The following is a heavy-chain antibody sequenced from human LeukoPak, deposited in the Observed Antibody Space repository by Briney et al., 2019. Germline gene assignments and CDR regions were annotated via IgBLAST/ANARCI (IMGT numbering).Heavy chain of an antibody. V-gene: IGHV3-64*01. D-gene: IGHD3-10*01. J-gene: IGHJ4*02. CDR1: GFTFNRFP. Sequence: PGGSLRLSCAASGFTFNRFPMHWVRQAPGKGLEYVSAMTGNGGKTYYANFVKGRFMISRDNSKNTLYLQMGSLRPDDMAVYYCARWSSGDLRGGGFDYWGQGTLVTVSS. CDR2: MTGNGGKT. CDR3: ARWSSGDLRGGGFDY.